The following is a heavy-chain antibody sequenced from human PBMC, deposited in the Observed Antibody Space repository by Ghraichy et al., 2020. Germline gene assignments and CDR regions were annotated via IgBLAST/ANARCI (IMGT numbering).Heavy chain of an antibody. CDR3: AKGGSSGYYYGYFDY. V-gene: IGHV3-23*01. J-gene: IGHJ4*02. D-gene: IGHD3-22*01. Sequence: GSLRLSCAASGFTFSSYAMNWVRQAPGKGLEWVSAISGSGDSTYYADSVKGRFTISRDNSKNTLFVQMNSLRVEDTAVYYCAKGGSSGYYYGYFDYWGQGTLVTVSS. CDR1: GFTFSSYA. CDR2: ISGSGDST.